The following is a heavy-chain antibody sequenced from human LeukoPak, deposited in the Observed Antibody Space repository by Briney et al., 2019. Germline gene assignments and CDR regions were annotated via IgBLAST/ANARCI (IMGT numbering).Heavy chain of an antibody. V-gene: IGHV1-46*01. CDR2: INPSGGST. J-gene: IGHJ6*02. CDR3: ARTLRGGNHVRVYYYGMDV. D-gene: IGHD3-10*01. CDR1: GYTFTSYY. Sequence: ASVKVSCKASGYTFTSYYMHWVRQAPGQGLEWMGIINPSGGSTSYAQKFQGRVTMTRDTSTSTVYMELSSLRSEDTAVYYCARTLRGGNHVRVYYYGMDVWGQGTTVTVSS.